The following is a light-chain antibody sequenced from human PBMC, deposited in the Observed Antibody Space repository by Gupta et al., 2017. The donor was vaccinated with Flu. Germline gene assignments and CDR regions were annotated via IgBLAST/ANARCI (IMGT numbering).Light chain of an antibody. Sequence: DIQLTESPAALAASVGDRVTITCRASQSINKYVNWYQHKPGKAPKLLVYAASSLQSGVPSRFSGSGSGTDFTLTINTLQPADFAPYFCQQTDNTSWTFGQGTKVE. CDR3: QQTDNTSWT. V-gene: IGKV1-39*01. CDR1: QSINKY. CDR2: AAS. J-gene: IGKJ1*01.